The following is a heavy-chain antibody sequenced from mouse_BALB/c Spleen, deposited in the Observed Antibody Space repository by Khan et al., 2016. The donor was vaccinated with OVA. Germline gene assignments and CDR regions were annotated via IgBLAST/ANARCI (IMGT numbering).Heavy chain of an antibody. V-gene: IGHV2-6-2*01. CDR3: ARQRLPLSMDY. CDR2: IWSDGRT. Sequence: QVQLKESGPDLVAPSHSLSITCTVSGFSLTSYSIHWVSQPPGKGLEWLVVIWSDGRTTYKYAHKYRLSIGKDNSKSQDFLKISSLQADDTAVYYCARQRLPLSMDYWGQGTTVTVSS. CDR1: GFSLTSYS. J-gene: IGHJ4*01.